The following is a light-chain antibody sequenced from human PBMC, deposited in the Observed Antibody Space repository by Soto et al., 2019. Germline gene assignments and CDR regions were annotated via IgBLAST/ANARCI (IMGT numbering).Light chain of an antibody. J-gene: IGKJ5*01. CDR3: IQSTNLPPT. CDR1: QSLLHITGETF. CDR2: EVS. Sequence: DVVMTQTPLSLSVAPGQPASISCKSSQSLLHITGETFLFWYLQKPGQSPQLLIYEVSTRVSGVPARFSGSGSGTDFTLDISRVETDDVGIDYCIQSTNLPPTFGQGTRLGIE. V-gene: IGKV2D-29*02.